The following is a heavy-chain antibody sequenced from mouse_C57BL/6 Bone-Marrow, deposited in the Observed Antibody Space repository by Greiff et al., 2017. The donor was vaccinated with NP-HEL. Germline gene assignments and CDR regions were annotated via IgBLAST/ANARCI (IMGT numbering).Heavy chain of an antibody. Sequence: EVKVVESEGGLVQPGSSMKLSCTASGFTFSDYYMAWVRQVPEKGLEWVANINYDGSSTYYLDSLKSRFIISRDNAKNILYLQMSSLKSEDTATYYCARVPDYYGSSYDWYFDVWGTGTTVTVSS. J-gene: IGHJ1*03. CDR1: GFTFSDYY. D-gene: IGHD1-1*01. CDR3: ARVPDYYGSSYDWYFDV. V-gene: IGHV5-16*01. CDR2: INYDGSST.